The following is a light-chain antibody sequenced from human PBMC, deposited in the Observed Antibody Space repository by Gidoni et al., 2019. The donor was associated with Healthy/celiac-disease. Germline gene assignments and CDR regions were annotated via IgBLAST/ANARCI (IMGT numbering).Light chain of an antibody. V-gene: IGLV3-1*01. CDR2: QDS. CDR3: QAWDSSRYV. CDR1: KLGDKY. J-gene: IGLJ1*01. Sequence: SSALTQPPSVSVSPGQTASITCSGDKLGDKYACWYQQKPGQSPVLVIYQDSKRPSGIPERFSGSNSGNTATLTISGTQAMDEADYYCQAWDSSRYVFGTGTKVTV.